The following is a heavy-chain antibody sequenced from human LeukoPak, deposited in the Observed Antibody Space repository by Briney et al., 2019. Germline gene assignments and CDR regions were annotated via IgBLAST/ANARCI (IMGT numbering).Heavy chain of an antibody. CDR1: GFTFSSCS. V-gene: IGHV3-21*01. Sequence: GVSLRLSCAASGFTFSSCSMTWVRQAPGKGLEWVSSISSSSSYIYYADSVKGRFTISRDNAKNSLYLQMNSLRAEDTAVYYCASRYCSGGSCYSGWGAGFDPWGQGTLVTVSS. D-gene: IGHD2-15*01. J-gene: IGHJ5*02. CDR2: ISSSSSYI. CDR3: ASRYCSGGSCYSGWGAGFDP.